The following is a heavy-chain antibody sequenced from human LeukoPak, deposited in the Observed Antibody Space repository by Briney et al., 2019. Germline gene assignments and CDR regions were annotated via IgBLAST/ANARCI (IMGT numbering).Heavy chain of an antibody. CDR3: AKDTELELREGYYMDV. V-gene: IGHV3-7*03. J-gene: IGHJ6*03. CDR2: TNQDGSEK. D-gene: IGHD1-7*01. Sequence: GGSLSLSCAASGFTFSSYWMHWVRQAPGKGLEWVANTNQDGSEKYYVDSVKGRFTISRDNAKKSLYLQMNSLRAEDTAVYYCAKDTELELREGYYMDVWGKGTTVTVSS. CDR1: GFTFSSYW.